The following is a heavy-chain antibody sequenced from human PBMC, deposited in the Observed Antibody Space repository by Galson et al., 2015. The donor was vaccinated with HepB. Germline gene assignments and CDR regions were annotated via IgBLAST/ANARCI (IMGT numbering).Heavy chain of an antibody. V-gene: IGHV3-48*01. CDR1: GFTFSSYS. J-gene: IGHJ6*02. Sequence: SLRLSCAASGFTFSSYSMNWVRQAPGKGLEWVSYISSSSSTIYYADSVKGRFTISRDNAKNSLYLQMNSLRAEDTAVYYCARDISGDYFMDYYYGMDVWGQGTTVTVSS. CDR2: ISSSSSTI. CDR3: ARDISGDYFMDYYYGMDV. D-gene: IGHD4-17*01.